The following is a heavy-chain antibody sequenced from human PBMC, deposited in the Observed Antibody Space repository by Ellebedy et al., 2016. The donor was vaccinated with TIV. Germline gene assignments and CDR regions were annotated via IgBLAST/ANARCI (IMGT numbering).Heavy chain of an antibody. CDR1: GGSFSGYY. V-gene: IGHV4-34*01. CDR3: ARESDSQFYFDC. Sequence: SQTLSLTCAVYGGSFSGYYWSWIRQPPGKGLEWIGEINHSGSTNYNPSLKSRVTISVDTSKNQFSLKLSSVTAADTAVYYCARESDSQFYFDCWGQGTLVTVSS. CDR2: INHSGST. J-gene: IGHJ4*02.